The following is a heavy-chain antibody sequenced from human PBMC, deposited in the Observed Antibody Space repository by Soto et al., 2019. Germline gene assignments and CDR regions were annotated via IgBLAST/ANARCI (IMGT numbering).Heavy chain of an antibody. V-gene: IGHV3-74*01. J-gene: IGHJ4*02. CDR2: INSDGSST. D-gene: IGHD4-17*01. Sequence: PGGSLRLSCAAPGFTFSSYWMHWVRQAPGKGLVWVSRINSDGSSTSYADSVKGRFTISRDNAKNTLYLQMNSLRAEDTAVYYCARDAGYGDYVGADLFDYWGQGTLVTVSS. CDR3: ARDAGYGDYVGADLFDY. CDR1: GFTFSSYW.